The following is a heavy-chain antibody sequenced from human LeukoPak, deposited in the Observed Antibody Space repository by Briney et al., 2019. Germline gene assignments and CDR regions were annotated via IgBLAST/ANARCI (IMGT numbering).Heavy chain of an antibody. V-gene: IGHV1-2*02. Sequence: ASVKVSCKASGYTFTSYGISWVRQAPGQGLEWMGWINPNSGGTNSQKFQGRVTMTRDTSISTAYMELRRLRSDDTAVYYCARGGRSSSWWPFDYWGQGTLVTVSS. CDR2: INPNSGGT. CDR1: GYTFTSYG. D-gene: IGHD6-13*01. CDR3: ARGGRSSSWWPFDY. J-gene: IGHJ4*02.